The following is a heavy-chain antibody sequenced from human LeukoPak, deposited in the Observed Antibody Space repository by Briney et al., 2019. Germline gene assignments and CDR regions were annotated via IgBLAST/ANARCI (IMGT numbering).Heavy chain of an antibody. J-gene: IGHJ4*02. CDR1: GFTFSSYA. CDR2: ISGSGGST. D-gene: IGHD3-22*01. Sequence: GGSLRLSCAASGFTFSSYAMSWVRQAPGKGLEWVSAISGSGGSTYYADSVEGRFTISRDNSKNTLYLQMNSLRAEDTAVYYCAKEGVYYDSSGHIDYWGQGTLVTVSS. CDR3: AKEGVYYDSSGHIDY. V-gene: IGHV3-23*01.